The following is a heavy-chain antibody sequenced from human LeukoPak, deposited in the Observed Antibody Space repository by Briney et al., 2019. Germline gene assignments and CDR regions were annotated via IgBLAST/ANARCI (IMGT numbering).Heavy chain of an antibody. CDR2: ISSGSSYM. D-gene: IGHD5-24*01. Sequence: GGSLRLSCAASGFTFSSYSMNWVRQAPGKGLEWVSSISSGSSYMYYADSVKGRFTISRDNAKNSLYLQMNSLRAEDTAVYYCARQPPGTIADYWGQGTLVTVAS. CDR3: ARQPPGTIADY. CDR1: GFTFSSYS. J-gene: IGHJ4*02. V-gene: IGHV3-21*01.